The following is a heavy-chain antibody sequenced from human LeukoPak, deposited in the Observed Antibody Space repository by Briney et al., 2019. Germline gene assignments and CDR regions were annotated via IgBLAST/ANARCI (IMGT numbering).Heavy chain of an antibody. D-gene: IGHD3-10*01. CDR3: ARVGNFGRRLALPDY. CDR2: ISGYSGNT. V-gene: IGHV1-18*01. J-gene: IGHJ4*02. Sequence: GASVKVSCKASGYTFTSYGISWVRQAPGQGLEWMGCISGYSGNTNYAQKLQGRVTMTTDTSTSTAYMELRSLRSDNTAVYYCARVGNFGRRLALPDYWGQGTLVTVSS. CDR1: GYTFTSYG.